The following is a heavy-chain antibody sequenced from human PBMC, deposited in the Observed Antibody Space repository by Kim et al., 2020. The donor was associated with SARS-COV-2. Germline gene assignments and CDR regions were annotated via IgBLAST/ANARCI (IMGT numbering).Heavy chain of an antibody. Sequence: GESLKISCKGSGYSFTSYWIGWVRQMPGKGLEWMGIIYPGDSDTRYSPSFQGQVTISADKSISTAYLQWSSLKASDTAMYYCATYCGGDCYEPRTDAFDIWGQGTMVTVSS. J-gene: IGHJ3*02. CDR1: GYSFTSYW. D-gene: IGHD2-21*02. V-gene: IGHV5-51*01. CDR3: ATYCGGDCYEPRTDAFDI. CDR2: IYPGDSDT.